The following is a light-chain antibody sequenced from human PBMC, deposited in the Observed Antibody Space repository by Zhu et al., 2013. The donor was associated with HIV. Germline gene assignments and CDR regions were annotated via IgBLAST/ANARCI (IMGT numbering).Light chain of an antibody. Sequence: EVVLTQSPATLSLFRGQTAILSCRASQAIPDNFLAWYQHKPGRAPRLLIYDASHRATGISDKFTGRGSGTDFSLTITQLEPEDFALYFCQQYGDSPTFGQGTKVDIK. J-gene: IGKJ1*01. CDR3: QQYGDSPT. V-gene: IGKV3-20*01. CDR1: QAIPDNF. CDR2: DAS.